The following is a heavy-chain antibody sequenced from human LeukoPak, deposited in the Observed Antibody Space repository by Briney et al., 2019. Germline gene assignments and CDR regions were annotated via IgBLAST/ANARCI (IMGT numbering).Heavy chain of an antibody. CDR2: ISDRARNT. V-gene: IGHV3-23*01. J-gene: IGHJ4*02. D-gene: IGHD4-11*01. CDR1: GFTFSSYW. Sequence: PGGSLRLSCAASGFTFSSYWMSWVRQTPGKGLEWVSTISDRARNTHYADSVNGRFTISRDDFLNMVYLQMDRLTVEDTAVYYCTTRLQHHFDYWGQGTQVTVSS. CDR3: TTRLQHHFDY.